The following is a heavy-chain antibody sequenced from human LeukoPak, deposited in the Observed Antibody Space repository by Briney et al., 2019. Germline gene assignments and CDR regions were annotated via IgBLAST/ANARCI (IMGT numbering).Heavy chain of an antibody. CDR3: ARLLSDVVVVAATRPYNWFDP. Sequence: SETLSLTCAVYGGSFGGYYWSWIRQPPGKGLEWIGEINQSGSTNYNPSLKSRVTISVDTSKNQFSLKLSSVTAADTAVYYCARLLSDVVVVAATRPYNWFDPWGQGTLVTVSS. CDR1: GGSFGGYY. D-gene: IGHD2-15*01. V-gene: IGHV4-34*01. CDR2: INQSGST. J-gene: IGHJ5*02.